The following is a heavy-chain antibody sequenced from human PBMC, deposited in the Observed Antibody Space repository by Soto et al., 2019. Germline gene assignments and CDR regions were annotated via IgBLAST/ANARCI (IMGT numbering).Heavy chain of an antibody. Sequence: SVKVSCKASGCTFSSYAISWVRQGPGQGLEWMGGIIPIFGTANYAQKFQGRVTITADESTSTAYMELSSLRSEDTAVYYCASRHSRSYYVTQPFNSWGQATLVTXS. V-gene: IGHV1-69*13. D-gene: IGHD1-26*01. CDR1: GCTFSSYA. J-gene: IGHJ4*02. CDR2: IIPIFGTA. CDR3: ASRHSRSYYVTQPFNS.